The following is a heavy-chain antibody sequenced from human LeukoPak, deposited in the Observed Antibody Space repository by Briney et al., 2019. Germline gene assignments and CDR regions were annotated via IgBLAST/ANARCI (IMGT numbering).Heavy chain of an antibody. J-gene: IGHJ4*02. CDR2: INSDGSST. CDR1: GFTFSSYW. CDR3: ARARKVRGVIWDFDY. V-gene: IGHV3-74*01. Sequence: PGGSLRLSCAASGFTFSSYWMHWVRQAPGKGLVWVSRINSDGSSTSYADSVKGRFTISRDNAKNTLYLQMNSLRAEDTAVYYCARARKVRGVIWDFDYWGQGTLVTVSS. D-gene: IGHD3-10*01.